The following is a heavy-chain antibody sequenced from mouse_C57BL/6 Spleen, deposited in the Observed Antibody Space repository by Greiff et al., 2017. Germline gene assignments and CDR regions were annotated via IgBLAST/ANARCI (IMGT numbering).Heavy chain of an antibody. V-gene: IGHV5-6*02. CDR3: ERQTGLYAMDY. CDR1: GFTFSSYG. J-gene: IGHJ4*01. CDR2: ISSGGSYT. D-gene: IGHD4-1*01. Sequence: DVMLVESGGDLVKPGGSLKLSCAASGFTFSSYGMSWVRQTPDKRLEWVATISSGGSYTYYPDSVKGRFTISRDNSKNTLYLQMSSLKSEDTAMYYCERQTGLYAMDYWGQGTSVTVSS.